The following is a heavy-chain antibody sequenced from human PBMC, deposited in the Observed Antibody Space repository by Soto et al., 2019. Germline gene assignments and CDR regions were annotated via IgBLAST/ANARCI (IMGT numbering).Heavy chain of an antibody. J-gene: IGHJ4*02. CDR3: ATESFDY. CDR2: ISGSGGST. V-gene: IGHV3-23*01. Sequence: PGGSLRLSCAASGFTFTSYAMSWVRQAPGKGLEWVSVISGSGGSTNCADSVKGRFTISRDDSKNTVFLQMNSLRAEDTAVYYCATESFDYRGQGTLVTVSS. CDR1: GFTFTSYA.